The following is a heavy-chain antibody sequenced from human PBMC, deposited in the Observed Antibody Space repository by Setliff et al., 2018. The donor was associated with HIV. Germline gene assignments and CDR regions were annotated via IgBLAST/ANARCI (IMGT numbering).Heavy chain of an antibody. CDR1: GGSISSGDYY. J-gene: IGHJ6*02. CDR2: IYYSGSI. Sequence: SETLSLTCTVSGGSISSGDYYWSWIRQPPGKGLEWIGYIYYSGSIYYNPSLESRVTISIDTSKNQFSLKLSSVTAADTAVYYCARAPLSRLRSYYYYYGMDVWGQGTTVTVSS. CDR3: ARAPLSRLRSYYYYYGMDV. V-gene: IGHV4-30-4*08. D-gene: IGHD4-17*01.